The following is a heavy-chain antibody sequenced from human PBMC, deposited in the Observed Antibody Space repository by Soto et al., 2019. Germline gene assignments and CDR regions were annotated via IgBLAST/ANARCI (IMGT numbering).Heavy chain of an antibody. CDR1: GGSFSGYY. V-gene: IGHV4-34*01. Sequence: QVQLQQWGAGLLKPSETLSLTCAVYGGSFSGYYWSWIRQPPGKGLEWIGEINHSGSTNYNPSLKSRVTIPVDTSKNQFSLKLSSVTAADTAVYYCARSNDFWSGPLYYYYGMDVWGQGTTVTVSS. CDR3: ARSNDFWSGPLYYYYGMDV. CDR2: INHSGST. J-gene: IGHJ6*02. D-gene: IGHD3-3*01.